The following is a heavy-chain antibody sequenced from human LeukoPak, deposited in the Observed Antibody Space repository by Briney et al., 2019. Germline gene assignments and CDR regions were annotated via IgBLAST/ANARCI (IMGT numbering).Heavy chain of an antibody. Sequence: GGSLRLSCAASGFTFSTYGMHWVRQAPGKGLEWVAVIWYDGSNKYYADSVKGRFTISRENSKNTLYLQMNSLRAEDTAVYYCARFAGYSSSWPLDYWGQGTLVTVSS. V-gene: IGHV3-33*01. D-gene: IGHD6-13*01. J-gene: IGHJ4*02. CDR1: GFTFSTYG. CDR2: IWYDGSNK. CDR3: ARFAGYSSSWPLDY.